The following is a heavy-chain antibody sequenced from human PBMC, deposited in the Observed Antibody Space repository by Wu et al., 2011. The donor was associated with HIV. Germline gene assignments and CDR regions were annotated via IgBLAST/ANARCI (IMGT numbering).Heavy chain of an antibody. V-gene: IGHV1-2*02. CDR2: INPNSGGT. D-gene: IGHD6-6*01. CDR1: GYTFTGYY. Sequence: QVQLVQSGADVKKPGASVKVSCKASGYTFTGYYMYWVRQAPGQGLEWMGWINPNSGGTNYAQKFQGRVTMTTDTSTSIAYMELRSLRSDDTAVYYCARERIAGSWTSLWYFDLWAVAPWSLSPQ. CDR3: ARERIAGSWTSLWYFDL. J-gene: IGHJ2*01.